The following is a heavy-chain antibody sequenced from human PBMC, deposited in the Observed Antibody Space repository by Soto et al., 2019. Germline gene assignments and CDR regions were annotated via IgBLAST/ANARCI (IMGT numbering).Heavy chain of an antibody. CDR3: AHRVLRTVFGLVTTTAIYFDF. D-gene: IGHD3-3*01. J-gene: IGHJ4*02. Sequence: QITLNESGPTQVKPRQTLTLTCTFSGFSLTTSGVGVGWIRQSPGKAPEWLALIYWEDDKRYSPSLKSRLTITTDTSKTQVVLTMPDLAPADTATYYCAHRVLRTVFGLVTTTAIYFDFWGQGTPVAVSS. CDR2: IYWEDDK. CDR1: GFSLTTSGVG. V-gene: IGHV2-5*02.